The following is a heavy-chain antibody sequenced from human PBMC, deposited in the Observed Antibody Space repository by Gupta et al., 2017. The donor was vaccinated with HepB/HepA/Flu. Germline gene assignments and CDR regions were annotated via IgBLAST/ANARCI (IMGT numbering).Heavy chain of an antibody. CDR2: ISYDGSNK. V-gene: IGHV3-30*18. D-gene: IGHD3-16*02. CDR1: GFTFSSYG. J-gene: IGHJ4*02. Sequence: QVQLVESGGGVVQPGRSLRLSCAASGFTFSSYGMHWVRQAPGKGLEWVAVISYDGSNKYYADSVKGRFTISRDNSKNTLYLQMNSLRAEDTAVYYCAKVMGLRLGELSRGFDYWGQGTLVTVSS. CDR3: AKVMGLRLGELSRGFDY.